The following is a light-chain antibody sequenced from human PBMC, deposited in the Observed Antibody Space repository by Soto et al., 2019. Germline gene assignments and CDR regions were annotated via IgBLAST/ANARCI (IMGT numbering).Light chain of an antibody. V-gene: IGKV1-39*01. CDR2: AAS. CDR1: QSITTY. Sequence: TQMTQSPSSLSASIGDRVIITCRASQSITTYLNWYQHKPGEAPKLLIYAASSLQGGVSSRFSGNESGTDFTLTISSLQPEDSATYYCQQTYNMPFTFGPGTKVDIK. CDR3: QQTYNMPFT. J-gene: IGKJ3*01.